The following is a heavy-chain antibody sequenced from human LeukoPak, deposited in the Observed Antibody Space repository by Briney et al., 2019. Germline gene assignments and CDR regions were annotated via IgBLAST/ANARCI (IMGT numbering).Heavy chain of an antibody. V-gene: IGHV3-30*18. CDR1: GFTFSSYG. CDR2: ISYDGSNK. D-gene: IGHD3-22*01. Sequence: PGGSLRLSSAASGFTFSSYGMHWVRQAPAKGLEGVAVISYDGSNKNCADSVKGRFTISRDISKNTLYLQMNSLRAEDTAVYYCAKRLGYYDSSEGYFDYWGQGTLVTVSS. CDR3: AKRLGYYDSSEGYFDY. J-gene: IGHJ4*02.